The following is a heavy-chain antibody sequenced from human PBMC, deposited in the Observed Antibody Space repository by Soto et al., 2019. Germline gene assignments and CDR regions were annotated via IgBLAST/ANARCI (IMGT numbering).Heavy chain of an antibody. V-gene: IGHV3-13*01. Sequence: EVQLVESGGGLVQPGGSLRFSCAASGFTFSRYDMHWVRQVTGKGLEWVSAIGIAGDTYYPGSVKGRFTISRENAKNSLYLQMNSLRAGDTAVYYCARVGLSDCSGGSCYSYDYWGQGTLVTVSS. D-gene: IGHD2-15*01. CDR3: ARVGLSDCSGGSCYSYDY. J-gene: IGHJ4*02. CDR2: IGIAGDT. CDR1: GFTFSRYD.